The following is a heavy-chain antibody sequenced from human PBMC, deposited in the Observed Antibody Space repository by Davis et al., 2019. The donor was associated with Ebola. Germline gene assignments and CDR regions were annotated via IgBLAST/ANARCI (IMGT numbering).Heavy chain of an antibody. CDR2: IKSKTDGGTT. Sequence: GGSLRLSCAASGFTFSSYWMSWVRQAPGKGLEWVGRIKSKTDGGTTDYAAPVKGRFTISRDDSKNTLYLQMNSLRAEDTAVYYCARDRTYTPYYYYMDVWGKGTTVTVSS. V-gene: IGHV3-15*01. D-gene: IGHD1-14*01. CDR3: ARDRTYTPYYYYMDV. J-gene: IGHJ6*03. CDR1: GFTFSSYW.